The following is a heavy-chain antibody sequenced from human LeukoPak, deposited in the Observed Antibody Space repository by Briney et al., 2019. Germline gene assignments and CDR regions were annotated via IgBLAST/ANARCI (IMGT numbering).Heavy chain of an antibody. D-gene: IGHD3-10*01. Sequence: GGSLRLSCAASGFTFSDYYMSWIRQAPGKGPQWVSYISSRTSTYTAYADSVKGRFTISRDNAKNSLFLQMSTLRADDTAVYYCARIGRSGFVLDVWGQGTTVTVSS. CDR1: GFTFSDYY. CDR2: ISSRTSTYT. CDR3: ARIGRSGFVLDV. J-gene: IGHJ6*02. V-gene: IGHV3-11*03.